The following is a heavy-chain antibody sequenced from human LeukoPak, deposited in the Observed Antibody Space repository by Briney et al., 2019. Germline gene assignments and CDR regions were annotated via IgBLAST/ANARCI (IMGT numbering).Heavy chain of an antibody. CDR3: ARGPYGDYVDALDY. Sequence: GGSLRLSCAASGFTVSSNYMSWVRQAPGKGLEWVSAISGSGGSTYYADSVKGRFTISRDNAKNSLYLQMNSLRAEDTAVYYCARGPYGDYVDALDYWGQGTLVTVSS. CDR1: GFTVSSNY. CDR2: ISGSGGST. V-gene: IGHV3-23*01. D-gene: IGHD4-17*01. J-gene: IGHJ4*02.